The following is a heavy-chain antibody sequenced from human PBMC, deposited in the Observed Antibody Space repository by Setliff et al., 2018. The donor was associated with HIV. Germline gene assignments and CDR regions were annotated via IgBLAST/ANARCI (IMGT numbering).Heavy chain of an antibody. CDR3: ARGGSAMVPGRNYWYFDL. J-gene: IGHJ2*01. Sequence: SETLSLTCTVSGGSISSHYWNWIRQPPGKGLEWIGYIYNSGTTNYNPSLRSRVATSVDTSKNQFSLKLSSVPAVDTAVYFCARGGSAMVPGRNYWYFDLWGRGTLVTVSS. V-gene: IGHV4-59*11. CDR1: GGSISSHY. CDR2: IYNSGTT. D-gene: IGHD5-18*01.